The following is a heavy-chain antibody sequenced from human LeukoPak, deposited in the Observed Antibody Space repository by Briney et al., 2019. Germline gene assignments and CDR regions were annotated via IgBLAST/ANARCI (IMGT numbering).Heavy chain of an antibody. CDR1: GFTFYNYG. CDR2: ITASGAAT. Sequence: GGSLRLSCAVSGFTFYNYGMSWVRQAPGKGLEWVSAITASGAATYIADSVKGRFVISRDNSKNTLYLQMNSLRAEDTAVYLCAKDSLVATSHFDSWGRGTLVTVSS. J-gene: IGHJ4*02. CDR3: AKDSLVATSHFDS. D-gene: IGHD5-12*01. V-gene: IGHV3-23*01.